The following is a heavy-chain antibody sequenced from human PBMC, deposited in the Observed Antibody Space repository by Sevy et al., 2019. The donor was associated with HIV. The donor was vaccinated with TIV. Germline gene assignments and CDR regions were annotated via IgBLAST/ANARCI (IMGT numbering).Heavy chain of an antibody. D-gene: IGHD3-10*01. CDR2: ISGSGGST. Sequence: GGSLRLSCAASGFTFSSYAMSWVRQAPGKGLEWVSAISGSGGSTYYADSVKGRFTISRDNSKNTLYLQMNSLRAEDTAVYYCAKYTGFLYGSGKNYYYYMDVWGKGTTVTVSS. CDR1: GFTFSSYA. J-gene: IGHJ6*03. V-gene: IGHV3-23*01. CDR3: AKYTGFLYGSGKNYYYYMDV.